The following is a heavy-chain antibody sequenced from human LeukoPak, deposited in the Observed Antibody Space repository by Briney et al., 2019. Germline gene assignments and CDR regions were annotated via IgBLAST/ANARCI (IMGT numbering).Heavy chain of an antibody. CDR3: AKSGSYYWVLDY. D-gene: IGHD1-26*01. CDR1: GFTFSSYG. Sequence: GGSLRLSCAASGFTFSSYGMHWVRQAPGKGLEWVAVISYDGSNKYYADSVKGRFTISRDNSKNTLYLQMNSLRAEDTAVYYCAKSGSYYWVLDYWGQGTLVTVSS. CDR2: ISYDGSNK. J-gene: IGHJ4*02. V-gene: IGHV3-30*18.